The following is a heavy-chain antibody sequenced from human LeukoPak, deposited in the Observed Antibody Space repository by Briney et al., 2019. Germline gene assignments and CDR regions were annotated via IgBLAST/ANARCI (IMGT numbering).Heavy chain of an antibody. CDR3: ARVLLNSDWSPGGLDY. Sequence: SQTLSLTCAISGDSVSSNSATWNWIRQSPSRGLEWLGRTYYRSKWFNDYAESVKSRITINPDTSKNQFSLQLSSVTPEDTAIYYCARVLLNSDWSPGGLDYWGQGTLVTVSS. J-gene: IGHJ4*02. CDR1: GDSVSSNSAT. D-gene: IGHD6-19*01. V-gene: IGHV6-1*01. CDR2: TYYRSKWFN.